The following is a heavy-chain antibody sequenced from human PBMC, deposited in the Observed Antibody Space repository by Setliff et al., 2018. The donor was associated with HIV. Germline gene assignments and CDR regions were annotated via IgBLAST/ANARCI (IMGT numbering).Heavy chain of an antibody. CDR1: GDSMRDYY. J-gene: IGHJ5*02. Sequence: SETLSLTCTVSGDSMRDYYWSWLRQPAGKGLEWIGRIFPSGTTDYNPSLKSRVTMSIDTSKDQFSLSLKSVTAADTAAYFCARDRSNYGSGSSAYNWFDPWGQGNQVTVSS. CDR3: ARDRSNYGSGSSAYNWFDP. V-gene: IGHV4-4*07. D-gene: IGHD3-10*01. CDR2: IFPSGTT.